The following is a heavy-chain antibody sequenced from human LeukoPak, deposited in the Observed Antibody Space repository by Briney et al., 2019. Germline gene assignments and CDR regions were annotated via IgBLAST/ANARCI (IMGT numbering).Heavy chain of an antibody. D-gene: IGHD3-10*01. Sequence: GGSLRLSCAASGFTFSSYSMNWVRQAPGKGLEWVSSISSSSSYIYYADSVKGRFTISRDNAKNSLYLQMNSLRAEDTAVYYCARETGRATVRGVIDYWGQGTLVTVSS. J-gene: IGHJ4*02. CDR1: GFTFSSYS. V-gene: IGHV3-21*01. CDR2: ISSSSSYI. CDR3: ARETGRATVRGVIDY.